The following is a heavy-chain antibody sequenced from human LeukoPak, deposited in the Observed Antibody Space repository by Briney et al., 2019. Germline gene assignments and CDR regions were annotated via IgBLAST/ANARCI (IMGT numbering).Heavy chain of an antibody. CDR3: VRDVSRRIGMDV. J-gene: IGHJ6*02. CDR1: GFSFNSYT. CDR2: ISPGVSGYT. Sequence: GGSLRLSCLASGFSFNSYTMNWVREAPGKGLEWVSTISPGVSGYTWYAESVKGRFTISRDIPENSLYLQMDSLRADDTAVYYCVRDVSRRIGMDVWGQGTTVTVSS. D-gene: IGHD2/OR15-2a*01. V-gene: IGHV3-21*06.